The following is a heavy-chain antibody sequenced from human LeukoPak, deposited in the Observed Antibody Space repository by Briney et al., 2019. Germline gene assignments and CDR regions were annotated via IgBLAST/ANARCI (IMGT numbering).Heavy chain of an antibody. J-gene: IGHJ5*02. CDR1: GGSISGYY. CDR3: ARHYCSGGSCYFPNWFDP. Sequence: PSETLSLTCTVSGGSISGYYWSWLRQPPGKGLEWIGYIYYSGRTNYNPSLKSRVTISVDTSKNQFSLNLSSVTAADTAVYYCARHYCSGGSCYFPNWFDPWGQGTLVTVSS. D-gene: IGHD2-15*01. V-gene: IGHV4-59*01. CDR2: IYYSGRT.